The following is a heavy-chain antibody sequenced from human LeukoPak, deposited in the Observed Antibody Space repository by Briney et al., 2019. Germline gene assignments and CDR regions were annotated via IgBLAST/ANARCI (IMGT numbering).Heavy chain of an antibody. D-gene: IGHD3-22*01. J-gene: IGHJ4*02. CDR3: AAELSSGYFDY. Sequence: ASVKVSCKVSGYMXTELSMHGVRQAPGKGLEWMGGFDPEDDEKMYAQKFQGRVTMTEDTSTDTAYMELSSLRSEDTAVYYCAAELSSGYFDYWGQGTLVTVSS. V-gene: IGHV1-24*01. CDR2: FDPEDDEK. CDR1: GYMXTELS.